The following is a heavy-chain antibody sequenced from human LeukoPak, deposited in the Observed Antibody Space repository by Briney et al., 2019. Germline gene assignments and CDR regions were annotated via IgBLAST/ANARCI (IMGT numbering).Heavy chain of an antibody. CDR1: GGSFSGYY. D-gene: IGHD3-10*01. V-gene: IGHV4-59*01. CDR2: IYYSGST. J-gene: IGHJ6*03. CDR3: ARSFGKGYYYYYYYMDV. Sequence: SETLSLTCAVYGGSFSGYYWSWIRQPPGKGLECIGYIYYSGSTNYNPSLKTRVTISVDTSKNQFSLKLSSVTAADTAVYYCARSFGKGYYYYYYYMDVWGKGTTVTVSS.